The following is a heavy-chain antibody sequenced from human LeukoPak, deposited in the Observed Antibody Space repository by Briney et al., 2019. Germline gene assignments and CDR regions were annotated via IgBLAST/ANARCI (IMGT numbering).Heavy chain of an antibody. D-gene: IGHD3-22*01. J-gene: IGHJ3*02. V-gene: IGHV1-69*13. CDR1: GGTFSSHA. Sequence: SVKVSCKASGGTFSSHAISWVRQAPGQGLEWMGGIIPIFGTANYAQKFQGRVTITADESTRTAYMELSSLRSEDTAVYYCAREPLFTMIVVERRYAFDIWGQGTMVTVSS. CDR2: IIPIFGTA. CDR3: AREPLFTMIVVERRYAFDI.